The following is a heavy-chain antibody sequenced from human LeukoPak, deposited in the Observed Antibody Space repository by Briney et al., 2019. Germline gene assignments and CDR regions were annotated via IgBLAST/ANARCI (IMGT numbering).Heavy chain of an antibody. Sequence: GGSLRLSCAASGFTFSSYAMHWVRQAPGKGLEWVAVISYDGSNKYYADSVKGRFTISRDNSKNTLYLQMNSLRAEDTAVYYCARVRVRGYSYEAFDIWGQGTMVTVSS. J-gene: IGHJ3*02. D-gene: IGHD5-18*01. V-gene: IGHV3-30-3*01. CDR3: ARVRVRGYSYEAFDI. CDR1: GFTFSSYA. CDR2: ISYDGSNK.